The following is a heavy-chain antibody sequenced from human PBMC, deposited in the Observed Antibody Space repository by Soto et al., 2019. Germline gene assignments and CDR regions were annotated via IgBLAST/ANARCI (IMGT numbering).Heavy chain of an antibody. CDR3: AKWDNWNPHGAFDI. V-gene: IGHV3-23*01. Sequence: GGSLSLACAASGFTFSSYAMSWVRQAPGKGLEWVSAISGSGGSTYYADSVKGRFTISRDNSKNTLYLQMNSLRAEDTAVYYCAKWDNWNPHGAFDIWGQGTMVTVSS. J-gene: IGHJ3*02. D-gene: IGHD1-20*01. CDR2: ISGSGGST. CDR1: GFTFSSYA.